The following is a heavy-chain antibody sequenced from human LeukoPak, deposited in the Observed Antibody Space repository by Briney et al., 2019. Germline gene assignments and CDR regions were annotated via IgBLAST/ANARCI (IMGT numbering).Heavy chain of an antibody. D-gene: IGHD1-14*01. CDR2: ISGNNDNT. CDR3: ARVVNSGNQFDY. J-gene: IGHJ4*02. Sequence: GASVKVSCKASGYTFTSLGISWVRQAPGQGLEWMGWISGNNDNTNYAQKFQGRVTMTTDILTSTAYMELRSLRSDDTAVFYCARVVNSGNQFDYWGQGTLVTVSS. CDR1: GYTFTSLG. V-gene: IGHV1-18*01.